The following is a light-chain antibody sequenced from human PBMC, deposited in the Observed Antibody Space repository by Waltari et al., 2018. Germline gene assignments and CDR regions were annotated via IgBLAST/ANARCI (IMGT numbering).Light chain of an antibody. Sequence: EIVLTQSPGTLSLSPGERATLSCRASQSVSSSYLAWYQQKPGQAPRRLSYGASSMATGIPDRVSGSGSGTDFTLTISRLEPEDFAVYYCQQYGSSPLFTFGPGTKVDIK. J-gene: IGKJ3*01. CDR3: QQYGSSPLFT. CDR1: QSVSSSY. V-gene: IGKV3-20*01. CDR2: GAS.